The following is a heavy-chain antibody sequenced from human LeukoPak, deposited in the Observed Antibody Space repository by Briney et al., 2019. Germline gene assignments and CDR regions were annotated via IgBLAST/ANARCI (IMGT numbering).Heavy chain of an antibody. CDR1: GFTFGDYS. Sequence: GGSLTLSCTVSGFTFGDYSMTWVRQAPGKGLEWVGFIRSKTYGGTTEYAASVKGRFTISRDDSNSIAYLQMNSLKTEDTAVYYCTRGAGYISGFDYWGQGTLVTVSS. J-gene: IGHJ4*02. CDR3: TRGAGYISGFDY. V-gene: IGHV3-49*04. CDR2: IRSKTYGGTT. D-gene: IGHD6-19*01.